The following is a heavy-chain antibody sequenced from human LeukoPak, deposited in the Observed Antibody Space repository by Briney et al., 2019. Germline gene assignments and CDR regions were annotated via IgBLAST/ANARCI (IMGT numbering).Heavy chain of an antibody. CDR2: IYYSGST. J-gene: IGHJ4*02. D-gene: IGHD3-10*01. CDR3: ARGIYGSQYFDY. Sequence: PSETLSLTCTVSGGSISSYYWSWVRQPPGKGLGWIGYIYYSGSTNYNPSLKSRVTISVDTSKNQFSLKLSSVTAADTAVYYCARGIYGSQYFDYWGQGTLVTVSS. V-gene: IGHV4-59*01. CDR1: GGSISSYY.